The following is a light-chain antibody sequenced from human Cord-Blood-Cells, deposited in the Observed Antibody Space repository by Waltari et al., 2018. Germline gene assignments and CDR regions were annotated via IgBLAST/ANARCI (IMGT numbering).Light chain of an antibody. CDR2: WAS. CDR1: QRVLYSSNNKNY. V-gene: IGKV4-1*01. Sequence: DIVMTQSPDSLAVSLGERATSNCKSSQRVLYSSNNKNYLAWYQQKPGQPPKLLIYWASNRESGVPDRFSDSGSGTDFTLTHSSLQAEDVAVYYCQQYYSTWTFGQGTKVEIK. CDR3: QQYYSTWT. J-gene: IGKJ1*01.